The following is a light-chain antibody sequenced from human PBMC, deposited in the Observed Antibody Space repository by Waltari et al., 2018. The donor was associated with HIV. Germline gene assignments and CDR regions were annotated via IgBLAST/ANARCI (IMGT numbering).Light chain of an antibody. CDR2: WAS. CDR1: QSLLYSSNNKNY. V-gene: IGKV4-1*01. J-gene: IGKJ4*01. CDR3: QQRSDWPT. Sequence: DIVMTQSPDYLAVSLGERATLNCKSSQSLLYSSNNKNYLAWYQQKPGQPPKLLFYWASTRESGVPNRFSGSGSGTDFTLTITSLQAEDFAVYYCQQRSDWPTFGGGTKVEIK.